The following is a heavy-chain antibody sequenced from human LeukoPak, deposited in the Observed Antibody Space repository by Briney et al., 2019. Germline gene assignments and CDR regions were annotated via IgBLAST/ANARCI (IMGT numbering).Heavy chain of an antibody. J-gene: IGHJ4*02. D-gene: IGHD6-19*01. CDR3: ASTVAAKLDY. CDR1: GYTFTSYG. V-gene: IGHV1-18*04. CDR2: ISAYNGNT. Sequence: SCXASGYTFTSYGISWVRQAPGQGLEWMGWISAYNGNTNYAQKLQGRVTMTTDTSTSTAYMELRSLRSDDTAVYYCASTVAAKLDYWGQGTLVTVSS.